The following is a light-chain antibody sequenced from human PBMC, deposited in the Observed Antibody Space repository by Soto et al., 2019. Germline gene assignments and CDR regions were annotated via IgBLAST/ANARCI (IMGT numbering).Light chain of an antibody. CDR3: QHYYTSYTT. V-gene: IGKV3D-15*01. CDR1: QSVSSN. CDR2: GAS. Sequence: ELVMTQPPATLSVSPGERATLSCRTSQSVSSNLAWYQQKPGQAPRLLIYGASTRATGIPDRFSGSGSGTNFTLTISRLEPEDFAVYYCQHYYTSYTTFGQGTKVDIK. J-gene: IGKJ1*01.